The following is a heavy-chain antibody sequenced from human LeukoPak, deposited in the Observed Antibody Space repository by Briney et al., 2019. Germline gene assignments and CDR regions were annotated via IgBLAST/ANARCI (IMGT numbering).Heavy chain of an antibody. J-gene: IGHJ5*02. V-gene: IGHV1-3*01. Sequence: ASVKLSCRACGYPFTSYDMLWVSQPPARTLVERGRINAGNGNTKYSQKFQGRVTITRDTSASTAYMELSRLRSADTAVYYCARAGVPSGYGVYNWFDPWGQGTLVTVSS. CDR1: GYPFTSYD. CDR3: ARAGVPSGYGVYNWFDP. CDR2: INAGNGNT. D-gene: IGHD5-12*01.